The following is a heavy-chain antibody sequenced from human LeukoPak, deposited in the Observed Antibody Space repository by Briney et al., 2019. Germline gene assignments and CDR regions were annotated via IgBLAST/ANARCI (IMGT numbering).Heavy chain of an antibody. V-gene: IGHV3-74*01. Sequence: PGGSLRLSCAASGFTFSTYWMHWVRQAPGKGLVWVSRINTDGSSTLYADSVRGRFTISRDNAKKTLYLQMNSLRAEDTAMYYCARVGRDYSSSSPPDYWGQGTLVTVSS. CDR1: GFTFSTYW. CDR3: ARVGRDYSSSSPPDY. D-gene: IGHD6-6*01. CDR2: INTDGSST. J-gene: IGHJ4*02.